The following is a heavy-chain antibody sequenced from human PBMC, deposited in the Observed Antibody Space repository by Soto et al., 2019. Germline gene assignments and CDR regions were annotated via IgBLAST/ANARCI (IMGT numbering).Heavy chain of an antibody. CDR1: GYTFTTYY. V-gene: IGHV1-46*01. Sequence: QVQLVQSGAEVKKPGASVEVSCKASGYTFTTYYIHWVRHSPGQGLEGMGVINPGGVSTQYAQKFQDRVTMTSDTSTSTVYKDLSSLRSEDTAVYFCARGRTGDNVGYWYFDLWGRGTLITVSP. J-gene: IGHJ2*01. CDR3: ARGRTGDNVGYWYFDL. D-gene: IGHD4-17*01. CDR2: INPGGVST.